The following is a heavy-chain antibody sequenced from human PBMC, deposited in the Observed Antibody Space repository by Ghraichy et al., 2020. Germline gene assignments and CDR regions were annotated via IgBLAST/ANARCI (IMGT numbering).Heavy chain of an antibody. CDR3: ASQGAYPFCSGGSCYSLFDY. J-gene: IGHJ4*02. CDR1: GGTFSSYA. Sequence: SVKVSCKASGGTFSSYAISWVRQAPGQGLEWMGGIIPIFGTANYAQKFQGRVTITADESTSTAYMELSSLRSEDTAVYYCASQGAYPFCSGGSCYSLFDYWGQGTLVTVSS. V-gene: IGHV1-69*13. CDR2: IIPIFGTA. D-gene: IGHD2-15*01.